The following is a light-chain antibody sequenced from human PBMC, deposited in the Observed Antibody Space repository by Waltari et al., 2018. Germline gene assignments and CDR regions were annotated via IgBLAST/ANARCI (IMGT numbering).Light chain of an antibody. J-gene: IGLJ2*01. CDR2: DNN. Sequence: QSVLPQPPSVSAAPGQKVTISCSGSISNIGNYYVSWYHQLPGAAPRLLIYDNNERASGIPDRFSASKSGTSATLGITGLQIEDEADYYCATWDNSLREVVFGGGTKLTVL. V-gene: IGLV1-51*01. CDR3: ATWDNSLREVV. CDR1: ISNIGNYY.